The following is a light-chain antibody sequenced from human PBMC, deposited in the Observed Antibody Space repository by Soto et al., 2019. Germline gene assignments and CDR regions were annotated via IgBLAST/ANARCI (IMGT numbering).Light chain of an antibody. J-gene: IGLJ1*01. CDR2: DVS. CDR3: SSYRRSSTVV. Sequence: QSALTQPASASGSPGQSVTISCTGTSSDVDGYNYVSWYQQHPGKAPKLMIYDVSNRPSGVSNRFSGSKSGNTASLTISGLQAEDEADYHCSSYRRSSTVVFGTGTKLTVL. CDR1: SSDVDGYNY. V-gene: IGLV2-14*01.